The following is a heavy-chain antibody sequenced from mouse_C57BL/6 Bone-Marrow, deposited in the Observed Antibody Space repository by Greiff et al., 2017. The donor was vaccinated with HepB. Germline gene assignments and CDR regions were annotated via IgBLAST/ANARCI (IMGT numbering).Heavy chain of an antibody. V-gene: IGHV1-82*01. CDR3: ARWADGYDKGSHYFDY. CDR2: IYPGDGDT. CDR1: GYAFSSSW. Sequence: QVQLQQSGPELVKPGASVKISCKASGYAFSSSWMNWVKQRPGKGLEWIGRIYPGDGDTNYNGKFKGKATLTADKSSSTAYMQLSSLTSDDSAVYFCARWADGYDKGSHYFDYWGQGTTLTVSS. D-gene: IGHD2-2*01. J-gene: IGHJ2*01.